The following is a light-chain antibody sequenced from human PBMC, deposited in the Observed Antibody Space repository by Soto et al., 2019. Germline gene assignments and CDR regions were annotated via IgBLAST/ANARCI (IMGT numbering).Light chain of an antibody. J-gene: IGKJ2*01. V-gene: IGKV3-20*01. CDR2: SAS. Sequence: EIVLTQSPGTLSLSPGERATLSCRASQSVTSNYLAWYQQKPGQAPSLLIYSASSRATGIPDRFSGSGSGTDFTLTSSRMEPEDFAVYYCQQYGSSPITYTFGQGTKLEI. CDR3: QQYGSSPITYT. CDR1: QSVTSNY.